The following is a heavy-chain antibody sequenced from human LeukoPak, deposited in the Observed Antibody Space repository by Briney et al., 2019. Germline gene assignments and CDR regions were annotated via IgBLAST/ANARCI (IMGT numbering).Heavy chain of an antibody. CDR3: AAARSSSAAFDI. D-gene: IGHD6-6*01. CDR2: IYSCGST. J-gene: IGHJ3*02. CDR1: GFTVSSNY. V-gene: IGHV3-66*01. Sequence: GGSLRLSCAASGFTVSSNYMSWVRQAPGKGLEWVSVIYSCGSTYYADSVKGRFTISRDNSKNTLYLQMNSLRAEDTAVYYCAAARSSSAAFDIWGQGTMVTVSS.